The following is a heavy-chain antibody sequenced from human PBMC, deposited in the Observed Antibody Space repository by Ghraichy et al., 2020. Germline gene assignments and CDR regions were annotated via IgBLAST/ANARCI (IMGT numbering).Heavy chain of an antibody. J-gene: IGHJ4*02. CDR3: ARDRGGNYWYGGSMDY. CDR2: IWFDGSNI. CDR1: GFSLSSYG. Sequence: GGSLRLSCAASGFSLSSYGIHWVRQAPGKGLEWVAIIWFDGSNIYYADSVKGRFTISRDLSKNTLYVDMNSLRADDTAVYFCARDRGGNYWYGGSMDYWGLGTLV. V-gene: IGHV3-33*01. D-gene: IGHD3-16*01.